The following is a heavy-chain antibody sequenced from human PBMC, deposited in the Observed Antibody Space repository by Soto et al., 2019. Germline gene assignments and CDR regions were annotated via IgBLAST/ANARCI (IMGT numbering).Heavy chain of an antibody. CDR3: ASHGDYVSY. CDR1: GGSISSHY. D-gene: IGHD4-17*01. Sequence: SETLSLTCTVSGGSISSHYWSWIRQPPGKGLEWIGYIYYSGSTNYNPSLKSRVTISVDTSKNQFSLKLSSVTAADTAVYYCASHGDYVSYWGQGTLVTVSS. J-gene: IGHJ4*02. V-gene: IGHV4-59*11. CDR2: IYYSGST.